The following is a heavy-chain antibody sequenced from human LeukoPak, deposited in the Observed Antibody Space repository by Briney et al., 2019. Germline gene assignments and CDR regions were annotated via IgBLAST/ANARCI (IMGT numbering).Heavy chain of an antibody. CDR3: ARVWFGEADAFDI. CDR2: IWYDGSNK. D-gene: IGHD3-10*01. Sequence: GRSLRLSCAASGFTFSSNGMHWVRQAPGKGLEWVAVIWYDGSNKYYADSVKGRFTISRDNSKNTLYLQMNSLRAEDTAVYYCARVWFGEADAFDIWGQGTMVTVSS. V-gene: IGHV3-33*01. CDR1: GFTFSSNG. J-gene: IGHJ3*02.